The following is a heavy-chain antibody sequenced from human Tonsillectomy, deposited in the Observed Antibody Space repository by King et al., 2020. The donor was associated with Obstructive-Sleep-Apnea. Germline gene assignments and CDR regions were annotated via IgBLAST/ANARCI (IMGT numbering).Heavy chain of an antibody. D-gene: IGHD2-15*01. J-gene: IGHJ4*02. CDR3: AKESGPGPYYFDY. CDR1: GFTFSSYG. Sequence: VQLVESGGGVVQPGRSLRLSCAASGFTFSSYGMHWVRQAPGKGLEWVAFIRYDGSNKYYADSVKGRFTISRDNSKNTLYLQMNSLRAEDTAVYYCAKESGPGPYYFDYWGQGTLVTVCS. V-gene: IGHV3-30*02. CDR2: IRYDGSNK.